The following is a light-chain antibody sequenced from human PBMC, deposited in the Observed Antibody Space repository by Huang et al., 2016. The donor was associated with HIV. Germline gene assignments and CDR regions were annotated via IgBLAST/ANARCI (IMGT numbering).Light chain of an antibody. Sequence: DIQMTQSPSSLSASVGDTVTITCQASQDITNYLNCYQQKPGKAPKLLIYDASNLESGVPSRFSGGGSGTHFTFTINGLQPEDIATYYCQHYDSLPYAFGQGTKLEMK. J-gene: IGKJ2*01. CDR3: QHYDSLPYA. CDR2: DAS. V-gene: IGKV1-33*01. CDR1: QDITNY.